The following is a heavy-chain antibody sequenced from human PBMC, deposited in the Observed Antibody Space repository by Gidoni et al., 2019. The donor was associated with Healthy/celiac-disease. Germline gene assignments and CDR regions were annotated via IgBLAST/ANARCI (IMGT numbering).Heavy chain of an antibody. J-gene: IGHJ4*02. Sequence: EVQLVESGGGLVQPGGSLKLSCAASGFTFRGSAMHWVRQASGKGLGWVGRIRSKANSYATAYAASVKGRFTISRDDSKNTAYLQMNSLKTEDTAVYYCTTVVPATRRMYDYWGQGTLVTVSS. V-gene: IGHV3-73*02. CDR3: TTVVPATRRMYDY. CDR2: IRSKANSYAT. D-gene: IGHD2-2*01. CDR1: GFTFRGSA.